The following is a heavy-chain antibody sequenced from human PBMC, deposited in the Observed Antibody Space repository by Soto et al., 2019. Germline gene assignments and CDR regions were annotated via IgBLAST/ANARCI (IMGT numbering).Heavy chain of an antibody. Sequence: GGSLRLSCAASGFTVSSNYMSWVRQAPGKGLEWVSVIYSGGSTYYADSVKGRFTISRDNSKNTLYLQMNSLRAEDTAVYYCASTYYDSSRSWFDPCGKGSLVTVDS. CDR1: GFTVSSNY. CDR3: ASTYYDSSRSWFDP. CDR2: IYSGGST. V-gene: IGHV3-66*01. J-gene: IGHJ5*02. D-gene: IGHD3-22*01.